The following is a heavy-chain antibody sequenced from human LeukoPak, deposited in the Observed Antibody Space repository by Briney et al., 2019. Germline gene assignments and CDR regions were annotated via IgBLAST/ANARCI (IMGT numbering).Heavy chain of an antibody. CDR1: GGSFSGYY. Sequence: PSETLSLTCAVYGGSFSGYYWSWIRQPPGKGLEWIGEINHRGSTNYNPSLKSRVTISVDTSKNQFSLKLSSVTAADTAVYYCARVVVIIHFFDYWGQGTLVTVSS. CDR3: ARVVVIIHFFDY. V-gene: IGHV4-34*01. J-gene: IGHJ4*02. CDR2: INHRGST. D-gene: IGHD3-22*01.